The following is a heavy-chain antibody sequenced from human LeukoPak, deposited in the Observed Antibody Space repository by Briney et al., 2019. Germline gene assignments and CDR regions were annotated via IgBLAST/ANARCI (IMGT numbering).Heavy chain of an antibody. CDR2: TYYSGST. Sequence: PSETLSLTCTVSGGSISSSSYYWGWIRQPPGKGLEWIGSTYYSGSTYYNPSLKSRVTISVETSNNQFSLQLSSVTAAVTAVYFCARVGIVVVPAAIGEPSRSRPYYMDVWGKGTTVTVSS. D-gene: IGHD2-2*01. V-gene: IGHV4-39*07. J-gene: IGHJ6*03. CDR1: GGSISSSSYY. CDR3: ARVGIVVVPAAIGEPSRSRPYYMDV.